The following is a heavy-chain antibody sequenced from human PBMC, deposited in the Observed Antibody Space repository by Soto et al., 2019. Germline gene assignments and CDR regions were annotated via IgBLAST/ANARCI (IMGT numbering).Heavy chain of an antibody. CDR3: ARVPDLEEAVPPDY. CDR1: GFTFDDYG. Sequence: ESGGGVVRPGGSLRLSCAASGFTFDDYGMSWVRQAPGKGLEWVSGINWNGGSTGYADSVKGRFTISRDNAKNSLYLQMNSLRAEDTALYHCARVPDLEEAVPPDYWGQGTLVTVSS. D-gene: IGHD3-3*01. V-gene: IGHV3-20*01. CDR2: INWNGGST. J-gene: IGHJ4*02.